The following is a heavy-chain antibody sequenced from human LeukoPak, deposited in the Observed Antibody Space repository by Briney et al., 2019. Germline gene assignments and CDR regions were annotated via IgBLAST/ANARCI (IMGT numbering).Heavy chain of an antibody. V-gene: IGHV3-66*01. J-gene: IGHJ4*02. D-gene: IGHD6-13*01. CDR3: ARDLEAANTYYFDY. CDR1: GFTVSSSY. CDR2: ISSAGTT. Sequence: PGGSLRLSGAASGFTVSSSYMSWVRQAPGKGLEWVSIISSAGTTYYADSVKGRFTISRDNSKNTVYLQVNSLRDEDTAVYYCARDLEAANTYYFDYWGQGTMVTVSS.